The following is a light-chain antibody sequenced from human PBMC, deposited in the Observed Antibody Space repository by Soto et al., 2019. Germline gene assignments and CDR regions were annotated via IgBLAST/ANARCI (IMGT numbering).Light chain of an antibody. CDR1: SSDIGAYNF. J-gene: IGLJ2*01. V-gene: IGLV2-14*01. CDR2: DVT. Sequence: QSVLTQPASVSGSPGQSITISCTGTSSDIGAYNFVSWYQQPPGRAPKLMIYDVTNRPSGVSNRFSGSKSGNTASLTISGLQAEDEADYYCTSYTTNHTPLFGGGTKLTVL. CDR3: TSYTTNHTPL.